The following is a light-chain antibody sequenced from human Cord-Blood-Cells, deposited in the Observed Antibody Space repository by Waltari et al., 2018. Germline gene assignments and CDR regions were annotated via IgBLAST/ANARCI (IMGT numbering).Light chain of an antibody. CDR2: DFS. Sequence: QSALTQPASVSGSPGQSITISCTGTSSDVGGYNYVSWYQHHPGKAPKLMIYDFSKRPSGVSNRFSGSKSGNTASLTISGLQAEDEADYYCSSYTSSSTWVFGGGTKLTVL. J-gene: IGLJ3*02. V-gene: IGLV2-14*03. CDR1: SSDVGGYNY. CDR3: SSYTSSSTWV.